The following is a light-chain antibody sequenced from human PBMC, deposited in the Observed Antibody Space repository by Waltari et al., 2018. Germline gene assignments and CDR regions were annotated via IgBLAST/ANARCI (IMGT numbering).Light chain of an antibody. CDR2: AAS. J-gene: IGKJ1*01. CDR1: RGISSY. V-gene: IGKV1-9*01. CDR3: QQVNTYSWT. Sequence: DIHLTQSPSYLSASVGDRVTITCRASRGISSYLAWYQQKPGKAPKLLIYAASTLQSGVPLRFSGSGSGTEFTLTISSLQPEDCATYYCQQVNTYSWTFGQGTKVEIK.